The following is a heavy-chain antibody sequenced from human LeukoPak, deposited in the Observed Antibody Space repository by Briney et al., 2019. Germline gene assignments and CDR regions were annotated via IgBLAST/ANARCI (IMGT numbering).Heavy chain of an antibody. CDR3: ARDREVRGVGSFDY. CDR1: GGSISSGGYY. V-gene: IGHV4-31*03. CDR2: IYYSGST. Sequence: PSETLSLTCTVSGGSISSGGYYWSWIRQHPGKGLEWIGYIYYSGSTYYNPSLKSRVTISVDTSKNQFSLKLSSVTAADTAVYYCARDREVRGVGSFDYWGQGTLVTVSS. D-gene: IGHD3-10*01. J-gene: IGHJ4*02.